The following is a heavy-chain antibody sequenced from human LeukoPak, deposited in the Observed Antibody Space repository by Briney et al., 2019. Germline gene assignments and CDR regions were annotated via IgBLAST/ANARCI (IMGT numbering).Heavy chain of an antibody. CDR1: GVTFSGYS. J-gene: IGHJ3*02. CDR3: AGARSGYFSDAFDI. Sequence: GGSLRLSCAASGVTFSGYSMNWVRQAPGKGLEWLSYISTSSSPIYYADSVEGRFTISRDNAQNSLYLQMNSLRAEDTAVYYCAGARSGYFSDAFDIWGQGTMVTVSS. V-gene: IGHV3-48*04. D-gene: IGHD3-22*01. CDR2: ISTSSSPI.